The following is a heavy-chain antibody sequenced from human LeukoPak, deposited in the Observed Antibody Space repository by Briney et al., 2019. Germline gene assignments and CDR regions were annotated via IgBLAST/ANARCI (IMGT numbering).Heavy chain of an antibody. CDR3: ARDDGILRYFDWLLYGMDV. D-gene: IGHD3-9*01. CDR2: ISAYNGNT. V-gene: IGHV1-18*01. Sequence: GASVKDSCKASGYTFTSYGISWVRQAPGQGLEWMGWISAYNGNTNYAQKLQGRVTMTTDTSTSTAYMELRSLRSDDTAVYYCARDDGILRYFDWLLYGMDVWGQGTTVTVSS. J-gene: IGHJ6*02. CDR1: GYTFTSYG.